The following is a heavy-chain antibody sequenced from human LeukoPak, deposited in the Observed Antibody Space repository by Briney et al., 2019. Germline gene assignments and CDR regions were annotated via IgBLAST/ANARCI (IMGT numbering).Heavy chain of an antibody. CDR1: GYTFTAYY. D-gene: IGHD3-22*01. J-gene: IGHJ3*02. CDR2: INPNSGDT. V-gene: IGHV1-2*06. CDR3: ARGAFYYDNAFDI. Sequence: ASVKVSCKASGYTFTAYYMHWVRQAPGQGLEWVGRINPNSGDTNYAQKFQGRVTMTRDTSISTVYMELTGLRSDDTAVYYCARGAFYYDNAFDIWGQGTMVTVSS.